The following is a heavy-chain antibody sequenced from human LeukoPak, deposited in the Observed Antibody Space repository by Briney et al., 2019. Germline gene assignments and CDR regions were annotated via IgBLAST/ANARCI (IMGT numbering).Heavy chain of an antibody. V-gene: IGHV4-34*01. Sequence: SETLSLTCAVYGGSFSGYYWSWIRQPPGKGLEWIGEINHSGSTNYNPSLKSRVTISVDTSKNQFSLKLSSVTAADTDVYYCARGRGELGYCSSTSCSTYFDYWGQGTLVTVSS. D-gene: IGHD2-2*02. CDR1: GGSFSGYY. J-gene: IGHJ4*02. CDR3: ARGRGELGYCSSTSCSTYFDY. CDR2: INHSGST.